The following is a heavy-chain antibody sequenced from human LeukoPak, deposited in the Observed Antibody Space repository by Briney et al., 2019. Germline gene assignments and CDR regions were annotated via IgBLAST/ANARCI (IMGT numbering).Heavy chain of an antibody. CDR3: ARDLHGSPDW. Sequence: QPGGSLRLSCAASGFTFTSYSMNWVRQAPGEGLVWVSLINTDGRTTTYADSVKGRFTISRDNAKNTLYLQMNSLRAEDTAVYYCARDLHGSPDWWGQGTLVTVSS. CDR1: GFTFTSYS. J-gene: IGHJ4*02. V-gene: IGHV3-74*01. D-gene: IGHD2-2*03. CDR2: INTDGRTT.